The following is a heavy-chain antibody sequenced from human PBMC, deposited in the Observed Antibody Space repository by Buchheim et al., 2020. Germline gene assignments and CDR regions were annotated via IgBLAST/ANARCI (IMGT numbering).Heavy chain of an antibody. CDR1: GFTFSSYG. J-gene: IGHJ4*02. CDR2: ISYDGSNK. D-gene: IGHD3-22*01. CDR3: AKNYDSSGFFDY. V-gene: IGHV3-30*18. Sequence: QVQLVESGGGVVQPGRSLRLSCAASGFTFSSYGMHWVRQAPGKGLEWVAVISYDGSNKYYADSVKGRFTISRDNSKNTLYLQMNSLRAEDTAVYYCAKNYDSSGFFDYWGQGTL.